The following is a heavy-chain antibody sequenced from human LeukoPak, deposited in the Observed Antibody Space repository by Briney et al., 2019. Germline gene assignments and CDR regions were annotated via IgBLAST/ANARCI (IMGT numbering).Heavy chain of an antibody. D-gene: IGHD6-13*01. CDR3: ARVSAAAGTRIMFDY. CDR2: INTNTGNP. CDR1: GGTFSSYA. J-gene: IGHJ4*02. Sequence: EASVKVSCKASGGTFSSYAISWVRQAPGQGLEWMGWINTNTGNPTYAQGFTGRFVFSLDTSVSTAYLQISSLKAEDTAVYYCARVSAAAGTRIMFDYWGQGTLVTVSS. V-gene: IGHV7-4-1*02.